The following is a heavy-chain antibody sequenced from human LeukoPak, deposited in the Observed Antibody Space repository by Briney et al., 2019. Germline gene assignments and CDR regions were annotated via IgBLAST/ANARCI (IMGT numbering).Heavy chain of an antibody. Sequence: GGSLRLSCAASGFTFSSYATHWVRQAPGKGLEWVAVISYDGSNKYYADSVKGRFTISRDNSKNTLYLQMNSLRAEDTAVYYCARDGGRVVIDYYYYYGMDVWGQGTTVTVSS. J-gene: IGHJ6*02. D-gene: IGHD3-3*01. CDR3: ARDGGRVVIDYYYYYGMDV. CDR2: ISYDGSNK. V-gene: IGHV3-30-3*01. CDR1: GFTFSSYA.